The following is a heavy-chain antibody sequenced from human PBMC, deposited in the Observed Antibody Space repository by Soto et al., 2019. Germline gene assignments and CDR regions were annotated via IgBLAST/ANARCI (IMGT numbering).Heavy chain of an antibody. V-gene: IGHV1-2*02. Sequence: ASVKVSCKASGYTFTGYYMRWVRQAPGQGLEWMGWINPNSGGTNYAQKFQGRVTMTRDTSISTAYMELSRLRSDDTAVYYCARDPSGGSGSYSPDNWFDPWGQGTLVTVSS. CDR3: ARDPSGGSGSYSPDNWFDP. CDR1: GYTFTGYY. CDR2: INPNSGGT. J-gene: IGHJ5*02. D-gene: IGHD3-10*01.